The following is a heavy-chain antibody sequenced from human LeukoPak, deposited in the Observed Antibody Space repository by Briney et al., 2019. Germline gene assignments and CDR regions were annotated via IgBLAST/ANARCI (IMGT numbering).Heavy chain of an antibody. CDR2: MNSNSANT. J-gene: IGHJ5*02. D-gene: IGHD3-10*01. CDR3: ARGPMVRENWFDP. V-gene: IGHV1-8*01. CDR1: GYTFTSYD. Sequence: GSAKVSCTASGYTFTSYDINWVRQAPGQGVERMGWMNSNSANTVSAQKFQGRVTMTRNTSISTAYMGLSSLRSEDTAVYYCARGPMVRENWFDPWGQGALVIVSS.